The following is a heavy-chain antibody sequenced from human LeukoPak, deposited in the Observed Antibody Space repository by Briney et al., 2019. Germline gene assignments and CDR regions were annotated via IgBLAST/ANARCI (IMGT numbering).Heavy chain of an antibody. CDR2: ISSGGST. J-gene: IGHJ4*02. CDR3: VKDSGWFHFDS. V-gene: IGHV3-53*01. Sequence: GGSLRLSCAASGSSVSGDYMSWVRQAPGKGLEWVSVISSGGSTYYADSVKGRFTISRDNAKSSLHLQMNGLRAEDTAMYYCVKDSGWFHFDSWGQGTLVTVSS. CDR1: GSSVSGDY. D-gene: IGHD6-19*01.